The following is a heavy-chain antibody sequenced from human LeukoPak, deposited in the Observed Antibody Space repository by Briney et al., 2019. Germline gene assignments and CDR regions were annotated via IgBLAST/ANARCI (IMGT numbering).Heavy chain of an antibody. CDR2: IFYSGST. V-gene: IGHV4-39*07. CDR1: GGSISTSSYY. D-gene: IGHD6-19*01. CDR3: ARVGGSGWPRGKFDY. J-gene: IGHJ4*02. Sequence: PSETLSLTCTVSGGSISTSSYYWGWVRQPPGKGLEWIGNIFYSGSTYYNPSLKSQITISVDTPKNQFSLKVSSVTAADTAVYYCARVGGSGWPRGKFDYWGQGTLVSVSS.